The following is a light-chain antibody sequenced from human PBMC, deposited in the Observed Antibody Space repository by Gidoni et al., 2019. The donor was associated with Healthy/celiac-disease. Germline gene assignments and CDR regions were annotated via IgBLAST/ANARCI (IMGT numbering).Light chain of an antibody. J-gene: IGKJ1*01. CDR1: QSVSTS. V-gene: IGKV3-11*01. Sequence: EIVLTQSPATLSWSPGERATLSCRTSQSVSTSLAWYQQKPGQAPRLLIYDASNRATGIPARFSGSGSGTDFTLTISSLEPEDFAVYYCQQRTKWTFGQGTQVEIK. CDR2: DAS. CDR3: QQRTKWT.